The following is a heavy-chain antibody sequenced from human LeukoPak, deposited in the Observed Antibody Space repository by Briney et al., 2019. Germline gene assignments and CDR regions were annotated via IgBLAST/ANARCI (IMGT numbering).Heavy chain of an antibody. CDR3: AKDPLYYEYYFDY. D-gene: IGHD3-3*01. CDR2: ISYDGSNK. Sequence: PGGSLRPSCAASGFTFSSYGMHWVRQAPGKGLEWVAVISYDGSNKYYADSVKGRFTISRDNSKNTLYLQMNSLRAEDTAVYYCAKDPLYYEYYFDYWGQGTLVTVSS. CDR1: GFTFSSYG. V-gene: IGHV3-30*18. J-gene: IGHJ4*02.